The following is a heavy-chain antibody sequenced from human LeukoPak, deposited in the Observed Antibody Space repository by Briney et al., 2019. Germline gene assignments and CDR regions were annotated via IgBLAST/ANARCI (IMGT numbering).Heavy chain of an antibody. J-gene: IGHJ4*02. CDR3: ARDHHPRYSSGWIYYFDY. Sequence: ASVKVSCKASGYTFTSYYVHWVRQAPGQGLEWMGIINPSGGSTSYAQKFQGRVTMTRDTSTSTVYMELSSLRSEDTAVYYCARDHHPRYSSGWIYYFDYWGQGTLVTVSS. D-gene: IGHD6-19*01. CDR1: GYTFTSYY. V-gene: IGHV1-46*01. CDR2: INPSGGST.